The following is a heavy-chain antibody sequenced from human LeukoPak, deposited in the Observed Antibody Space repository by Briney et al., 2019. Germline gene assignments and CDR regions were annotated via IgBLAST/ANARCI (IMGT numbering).Heavy chain of an antibody. J-gene: IGHJ6*03. CDR2: ISSRSSFI. CDR3: ARVSYGSGSYLSYYYYYYMDV. D-gene: IGHD3-10*01. CDR1: GFTFSSYS. Sequence: PGRSLRLSCAASGFTFSSYSMNWVRQAPGKGLEWVSSISSRSSFIYYADSVKGRFTISRDNAKNSLYLQMNSLRAEDAAVYYCARVSYGSGSYLSYYYYYYMDVWGKGTTVTVSS. V-gene: IGHV3-21*01.